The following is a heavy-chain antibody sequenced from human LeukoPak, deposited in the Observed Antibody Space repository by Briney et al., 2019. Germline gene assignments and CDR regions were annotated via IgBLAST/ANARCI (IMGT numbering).Heavy chain of an antibody. CDR1: GFTFSSYG. J-gene: IGHJ4*02. D-gene: IGHD6-13*01. CDR2: IWYDGSNK. Sequence: PGRSLRLSCAASGFTFSSYGMHWGRQAPGKGLEWVAVIWYDGSNKYYADSVKGRFTISRDNSKNTLYLQMNSLRAEDTAVYYCARGSSSYDYWGQGTLVTVSS. CDR3: ARGSSSYDY. V-gene: IGHV3-33*01.